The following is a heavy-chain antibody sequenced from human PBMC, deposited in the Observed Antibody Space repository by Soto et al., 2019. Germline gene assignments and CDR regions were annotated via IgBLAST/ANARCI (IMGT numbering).Heavy chain of an antibody. V-gene: IGHV4-31*03. CDR2: IYYSGST. CDR1: GGSISSGGYY. D-gene: IGHD3-10*01. CDR3: SRRLSGSPFDY. J-gene: IGHJ4*02. Sequence: PSETLSLTCTVSGGSISSGGYYWSWIRQHPGKGLEWIGYIYYSGSTYYNPSLKSRVTISVDTSKNQFSLKLSSVTAADSAVYYCSRRLSGSPFDYWGQGTLVTVSS.